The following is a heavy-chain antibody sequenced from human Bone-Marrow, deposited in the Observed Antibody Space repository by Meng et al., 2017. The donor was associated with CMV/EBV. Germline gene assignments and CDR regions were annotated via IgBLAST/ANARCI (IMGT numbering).Heavy chain of an antibody. CDR2: IYYTGST. Sequence: GSLRLSCTVSGGSISSYYWSWIRQPPGQGLEWVGCIYYTGSTNYNPSLRSRVTISLDTSKSQFSLNLSSVTAADTAVYYCATYSGGAFDICGQGTKVNVSS. CDR1: GGSISSYY. J-gene: IGHJ3*02. CDR3: ATYSGGAFDI. V-gene: IGHV4-59*01. D-gene: IGHD2-21*01.